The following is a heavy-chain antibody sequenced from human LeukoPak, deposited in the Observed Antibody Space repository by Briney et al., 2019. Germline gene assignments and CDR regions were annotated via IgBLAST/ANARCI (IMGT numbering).Heavy chain of an antibody. CDR2: IKRKSDGGTT. CDR1: GLTFSNAW. D-gene: IGHD3-16*02. J-gene: IGHJ4*02. Sequence: GGSLRLSCAASGLTFSNAWMSWVRQVPGKGLEWVGRIKRKSDGGTTDYAAPVKGRFTISRDDSKNTLYLQMNRLRAEDTAVYYCARRYMATSAEDFDYWGQGTLVTVSS. CDR3: ARRYMATSAEDFDY. V-gene: IGHV3-15*01.